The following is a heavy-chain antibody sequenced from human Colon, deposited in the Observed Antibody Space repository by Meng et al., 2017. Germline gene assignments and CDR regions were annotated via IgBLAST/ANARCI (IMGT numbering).Heavy chain of an antibody. D-gene: IGHD6-19*01. V-gene: IGHV4-4*02. CDR2: IWYDGSN. Sequence: QVQVEASGPGRVKPSGTLSLTCAVSGTSISRSNWWTWVRQAPGKGLEWVAVIWYDGSNKYYADSVKGRFTISRDNSKNQLSLRLTSVTAADTAIYYCARHGGWHFDYWGQGTLVTVSS. J-gene: IGHJ4*02. CDR3: ARHGGWHFDY. CDR1: GTSISRSNW.